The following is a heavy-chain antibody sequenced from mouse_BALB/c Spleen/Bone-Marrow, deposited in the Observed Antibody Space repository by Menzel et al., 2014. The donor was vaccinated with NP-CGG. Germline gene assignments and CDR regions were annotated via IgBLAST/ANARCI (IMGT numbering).Heavy chain of an antibody. Sequence: EVQGVESGGDLVKPGGSLKLSCAASGFTFSSYAMSWVRQTPEKRLEWVASISSGGSTYYPDSVKGRFTISRDNARNILYLQMSSLRSEDTAMYYCARGYDGYYGFAYWGQGTLVTVSA. CDR3: ARGYDGYYGFAY. CDR1: GFTFSSYA. CDR2: ISSGGST. V-gene: IGHV5-6-5*01. J-gene: IGHJ3*01. D-gene: IGHD2-3*01.